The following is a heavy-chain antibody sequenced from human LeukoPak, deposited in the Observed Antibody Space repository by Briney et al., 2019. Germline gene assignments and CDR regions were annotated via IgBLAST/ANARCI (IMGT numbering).Heavy chain of an antibody. CDR3: ARDEDTAPQSTSFDC. Sequence: MSGGSLRLSCAASGFTFSSYGMNWVRQAPGKGLEWVSSISSGSSYINYADSVKGRFTISRDNAKNSLYLQMNSLRAEDTAVYYCARDEDTAPQSTSFDCWGQGTLVTVSS. J-gene: IGHJ4*02. CDR1: GFTFSSYG. D-gene: IGHD5-18*01. V-gene: IGHV3-21*01. CDR2: ISSGSSYI.